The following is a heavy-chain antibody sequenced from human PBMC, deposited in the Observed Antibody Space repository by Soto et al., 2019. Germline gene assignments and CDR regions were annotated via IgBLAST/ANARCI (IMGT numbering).Heavy chain of an antibody. CDR3: VRWRGVVPTAAFYYYYMDV. CDR1: GYTFTTYG. V-gene: IGHV1-18*01. CDR2: ISAYNGNT. J-gene: IGHJ6*03. Sequence: ASVKVSCKASGYTFTTYGISWVRQAPGQGLEWMGWISAYNGNTNSAQKLQGRVTMTTDTSTSTAYMELRSLRSDDTAVYYCVRWRGVVPTAAFYYYYMDVWGKGTTVTVSS. D-gene: IGHD2-2*01.